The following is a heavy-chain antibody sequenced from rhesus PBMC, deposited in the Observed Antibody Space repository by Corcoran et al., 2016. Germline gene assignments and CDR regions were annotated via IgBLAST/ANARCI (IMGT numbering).Heavy chain of an antibody. CDR2: ISYSGDT. CDR3: ARDTSSCLDF. Sequence: QVQLQESGPGLVKPSATLSLTCVVSGCSISSMYYYWRLPRQAPRKGLALIGYISYSGDTNYNPSLKSRVTISRDTSKNQVSLKLNSGTAADTAVYFCARDTSSCLDFWGQGVLVTVSS. J-gene: IGHJ4*01. D-gene: IGHD6-13*01. V-gene: IGHV4-122*02. CDR1: GCSISSMYYY.